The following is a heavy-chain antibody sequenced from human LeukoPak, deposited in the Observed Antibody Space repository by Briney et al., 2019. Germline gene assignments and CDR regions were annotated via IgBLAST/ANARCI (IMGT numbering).Heavy chain of an antibody. CDR1: GGSISSYY. J-gene: IGHJ6*02. CDR2: IYYSGST. CDR3: ARATLGYCSSTSCYEDYYYYYGMDV. V-gene: IGHV4-59*01. Sequence: NTSETLSLTCTVSGGSISSYYWSWIRQPPGKGLEWIGYIYYSGSTNYNPSLKSRVTISVDTSKNQFSLKLSSVTAADTAVYYCARATLGYCSSTSCYEDYYYYYGMDVWGQGTTVTVSS. D-gene: IGHD2-2*01.